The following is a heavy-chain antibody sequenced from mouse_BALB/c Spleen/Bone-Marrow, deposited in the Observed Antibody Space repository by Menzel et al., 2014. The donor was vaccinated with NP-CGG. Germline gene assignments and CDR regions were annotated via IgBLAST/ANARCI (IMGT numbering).Heavy chain of an antibody. D-gene: IGHD2-14*01. Sequence: VQLQESGAELVKPGASVKLSCKTSGYTFTNYYIYWVKQRPGQGLEWIGEINPGNGGTNFNERFKSKATLTVDKSSSTAYMDLARLTSEDSAIYYCARSGKVRNAMDYWGQGTSVTVSS. CDR3: ARSGKVRNAMDY. CDR2: INPGNGGT. V-gene: IGHV1S81*02. CDR1: GYTFTNYY. J-gene: IGHJ4*01.